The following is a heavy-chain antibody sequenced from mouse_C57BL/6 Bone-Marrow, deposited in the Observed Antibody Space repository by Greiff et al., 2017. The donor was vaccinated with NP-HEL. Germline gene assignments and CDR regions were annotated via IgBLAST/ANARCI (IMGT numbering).Heavy chain of an antibody. J-gene: IGHJ4*01. CDR3: ADGYPYAMDY. CDR1: GYSITSGYY. CDR2: ISYDGSN. D-gene: IGHD2-3*01. V-gene: IGHV3-6*01. Sequence: EVKLQESGPGLVKPSQSLSLTCSVTGYSITSGYYWNWIRQFPGNKLEWMGYISYDGSNNYNPSLKNRISITRDTSKNQFFLKLNSVTTEDTATYYCADGYPYAMDYWGQGTSVTVSS.